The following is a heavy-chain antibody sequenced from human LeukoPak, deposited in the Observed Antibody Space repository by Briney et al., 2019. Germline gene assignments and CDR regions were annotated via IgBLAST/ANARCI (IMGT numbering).Heavy chain of an antibody. D-gene: IGHD2-15*01. Sequence: GASVKVSCKASGYTFTSYAVHWVRQAPGQRLEWMGWINAGNGNTKYSQKFQGRVTITRDTSASTAYMELSSLRSEDTAVYYCARSRFGVVVAATRLGPVRNWFDPWGQGTLVTVSS. CDR1: GYTFTSYA. J-gene: IGHJ5*02. V-gene: IGHV1-3*01. CDR3: ARSRFGVVVAATRLGPVRNWFDP. CDR2: INAGNGNT.